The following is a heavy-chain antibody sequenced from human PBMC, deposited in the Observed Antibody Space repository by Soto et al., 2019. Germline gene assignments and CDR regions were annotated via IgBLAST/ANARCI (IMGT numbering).Heavy chain of an antibody. J-gene: IGHJ4*02. Sequence: EVQLLESGGDLVQPGGSLKLSCAASGFPFRNFAMAWARQAPGKGLEWVSIISNSGSSTYHGDSVKGRFTTSRDNSKGTLSLHMRGVRIDDTAVYFCARADLLWDSFDLWGQGTLVTVSS. D-gene: IGHD2-2*01. V-gene: IGHV3-23*05. CDR3: ARADLLWDSFDL. CDR1: GFPFRNFA. CDR2: ISNSGSST.